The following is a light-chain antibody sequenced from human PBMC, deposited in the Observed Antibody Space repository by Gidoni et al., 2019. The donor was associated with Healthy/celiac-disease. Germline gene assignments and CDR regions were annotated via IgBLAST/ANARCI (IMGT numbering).Light chain of an antibody. Sequence: EVVITQSPATLSVSPGERATLSCRASQSVSSNLAWYQQKPGQAPRLLIYGASTRATGIPARFSGSGSGTEFTLTISSLQSEDFAVYYCQQYNNWPETFXQXTKVXIK. J-gene: IGKJ1*01. CDR1: QSVSSN. V-gene: IGKV3-15*01. CDR2: GAS. CDR3: QQYNNWPET.